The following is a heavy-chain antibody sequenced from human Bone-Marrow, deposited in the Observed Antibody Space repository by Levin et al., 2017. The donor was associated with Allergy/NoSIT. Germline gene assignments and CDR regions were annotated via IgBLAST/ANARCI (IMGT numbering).Heavy chain of an antibody. CDR2: IYPDDSDT. V-gene: IGHV5-51*01. D-gene: IGHD2-15*01. J-gene: IGHJ2*01. CDR1: GYTFTSYW. Sequence: KVSCRASGYTFTSYWIGWVRQMPGKGLEWMGIIYPDDSDTTYSPSFQGQVTISADKSISTAYLQWNSLTASDTAMYYCARLPGYCSGGSCANWYFDLWGRGTLVTVSS. CDR3: ARLPGYCSGGSCANWYFDL.